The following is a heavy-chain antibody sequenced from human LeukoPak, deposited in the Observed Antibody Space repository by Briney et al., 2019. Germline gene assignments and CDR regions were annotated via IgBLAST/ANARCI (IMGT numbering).Heavy chain of an antibody. Sequence: GGSLRLSCVASGFTFSSYDMNWVRQAPGKGLEWVAFLSYDGSNKFYADSVKGRFTISRDNSENTLHLQMNSLKDEDTAVYYCARGLYKNGWYYFDYWGQGTLVTVSS. D-gene: IGHD6-19*01. CDR3: ARGLYKNGWYYFDY. V-gene: IGHV3-33*08. CDR2: LSYDGSNK. J-gene: IGHJ4*02. CDR1: GFTFSSYD.